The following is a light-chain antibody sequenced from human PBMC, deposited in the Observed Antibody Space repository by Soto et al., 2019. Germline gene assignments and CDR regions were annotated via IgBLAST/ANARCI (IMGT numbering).Light chain of an antibody. CDR2: SHS. J-gene: IGLJ1*01. Sequence: QDVLTQPPSASGTPGQRVTFSCSGSSSNIGANTVNWYQQLPGAAPKLLMYSHSQRPSGVPDRFSGSKSGTSASLAISGLQSDDEADYYCAAWDDSLNGYVFGTGTKVTVL. CDR1: SSNIGANT. V-gene: IGLV1-44*01. CDR3: AAWDDSLNGYV.